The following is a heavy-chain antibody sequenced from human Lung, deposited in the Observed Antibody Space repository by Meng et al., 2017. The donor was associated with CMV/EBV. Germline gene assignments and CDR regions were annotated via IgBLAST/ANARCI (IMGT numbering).Heavy chain of an antibody. V-gene: IGHV5-51*01. Sequence: GESLKISCDASGENFATYWIAWVRQVPGRGLEWVGIIHPADSDTRYSPSLQGHVLITADKSLTTISLQWSTLKASDTAMYYCARLNLYNWNGLGHWGQGNXVNGAS. CDR2: IHPADSDT. CDR3: ARLNLYNWNGLGH. CDR1: GENFATYW. J-gene: IGHJ4*02. D-gene: IGHD1-1*01.